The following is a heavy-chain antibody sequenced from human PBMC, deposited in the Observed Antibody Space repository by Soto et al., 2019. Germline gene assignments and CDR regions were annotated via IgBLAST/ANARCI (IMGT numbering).Heavy chain of an antibody. V-gene: IGHV4-61*01. CDR3: ARARLAAKYYDFWSGYYERTNYYYYYGMDV. D-gene: IGHD3-3*01. CDR1: GGSVSSGRYY. CDR2: IYYSGST. J-gene: IGHJ6*02. Sequence: SETLSLTCTVSGGSVSSGRYYWSWIRQPPGKGLGWIGYIYYSGSTNYNPSLKSRVTISVDTSKNQFSLKLSSVTAADTAVYYCARARLAAKYYDFWSGYYERTNYYYYYGMDVWGQGTTVTVSS.